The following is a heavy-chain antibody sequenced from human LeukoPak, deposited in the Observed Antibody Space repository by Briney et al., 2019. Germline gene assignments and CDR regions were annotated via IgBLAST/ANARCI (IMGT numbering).Heavy chain of an antibody. Sequence: ASMKVSCKASGYTFTSYDINWVRQATGQGLEWMGWMNPNSGNTGYAQKFQGRVTMTRNTSISTAYMELSSLGSEDTAVYYCARGLATVTTLYYYYYYMDVWGKGTTVTVSS. CDR3: ARGLATVTTLYYYYYYMDV. J-gene: IGHJ6*03. D-gene: IGHD4-17*01. CDR2: MNPNSGNT. V-gene: IGHV1-8*01. CDR1: GYTFTSYD.